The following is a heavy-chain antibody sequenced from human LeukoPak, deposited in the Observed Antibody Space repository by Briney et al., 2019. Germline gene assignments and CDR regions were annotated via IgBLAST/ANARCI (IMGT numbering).Heavy chain of an antibody. CDR1: GFSFSTYT. J-gene: IGHJ4*02. CDR3: ASRNHYLDH. CDR2: ITDSGKP. Sequence: PGGSLRLSCTASGFSFSTYTMTWVRQAPGKGLEWVSGITDSGKPCYADSVKGRFTISRDNSTSTLYLQINSLRAEDTAVYYCASRNHYLDHWGQGALVTVSS. V-gene: IGHV3-23*01. D-gene: IGHD2/OR15-2a*01.